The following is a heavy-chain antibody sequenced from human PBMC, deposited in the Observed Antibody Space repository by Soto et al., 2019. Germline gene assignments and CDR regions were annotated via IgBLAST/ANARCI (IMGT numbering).Heavy chain of an antibody. V-gene: IGHV6-1*01. CDR1: GDSVSSNSAA. J-gene: IGHJ1*01. Sequence: SQTLSLTCAISGDSVSSNSAAWNWIRQSPSRGLEWLGRTYYRSKWYNDYAVSVKSRITINPDTSKNQFSLQLNSVTPEDTAVYYCARGGGRPHDSSSWYGSAEYFQHWGQGTLVTVSS. CDR2: TYYRSKWYN. CDR3: ARGGGRPHDSSSWYGSAEYFQH. D-gene: IGHD6-13*01.